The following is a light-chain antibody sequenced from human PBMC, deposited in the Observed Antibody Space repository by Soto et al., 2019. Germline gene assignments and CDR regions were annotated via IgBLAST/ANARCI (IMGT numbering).Light chain of an antibody. J-gene: IGKJ3*01. CDR3: QQYRASPFT. CDR2: GAS. V-gene: IGKV3-20*01. Sequence: VVLTQSPATLSLSPGEPATLSCRASRDVYINALAWYQQKPGRTPTLLIYGASTRATGIPDRFSATGSGTEFSLTISSVEPEDFAVYYCQQYRASPFTFGPGTRVEI. CDR1: RDVYINA.